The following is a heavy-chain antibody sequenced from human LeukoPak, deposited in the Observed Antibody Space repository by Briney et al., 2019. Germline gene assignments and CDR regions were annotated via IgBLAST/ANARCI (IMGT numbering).Heavy chain of an antibody. D-gene: IGHD1-1*01. J-gene: IGHJ4*02. CDR1: GYTFTGYY. Sequence: ASVKVSCKASGYTFTGYYLHWVRQAPGQGLEWMGWINPNSGDTHYAQKFQGRVTMTRDTSISTAYMELSRLRSDDTAVYYCAREKRPYNWNDDALDYWGQGTLVTVSS. CDR3: AREKRPYNWNDDALDY. V-gene: IGHV1-2*02. CDR2: INPNSGDT.